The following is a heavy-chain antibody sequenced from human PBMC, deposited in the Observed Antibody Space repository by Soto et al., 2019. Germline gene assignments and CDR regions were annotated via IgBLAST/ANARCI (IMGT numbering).Heavy chain of an antibody. J-gene: IGHJ6*02. CDR2: MNPNSGNT. Sequence: ASVKVSCKASGYTFTSYDINWVRQATGQGLEWMGRMNPNSGNTGYAQKFQGRVTMTRNTSISTAYMELSSLRSEDTAVYYCARLYDFWSGYFGGMDVWGQGTTVTVSS. CDR1: GYTFTSYD. D-gene: IGHD3-3*01. CDR3: ARLYDFWSGYFGGMDV. V-gene: IGHV1-8*01.